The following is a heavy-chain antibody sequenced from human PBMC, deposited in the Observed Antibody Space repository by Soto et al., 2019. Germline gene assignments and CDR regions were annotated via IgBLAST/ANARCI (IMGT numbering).Heavy chain of an antibody. CDR2: ISSSSYI. CDR1: GFTFSSYS. D-gene: IGHD3-10*01. J-gene: IGHJ4*02. V-gene: IGHV3-21*01. Sequence: GGSLRLSCAASGFTFSSYSMNWVRQAPGKGLEWVSSISSSSYIYYADSVKGRFTISRDNAKNSLYLQMNSLRAEDTAVYYCAREYYGSGEFFDYWGQGTLVTVSS. CDR3: AREYYGSGEFFDY.